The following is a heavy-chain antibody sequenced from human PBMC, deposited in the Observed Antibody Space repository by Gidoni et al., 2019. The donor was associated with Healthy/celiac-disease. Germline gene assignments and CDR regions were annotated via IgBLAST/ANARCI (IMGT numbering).Heavy chain of an antibody. CDR2: IYTSGST. D-gene: IGHD2-2*01. CDR1: GGSISSGSYY. CDR3: ARAPTLCSSTSCSFDY. J-gene: IGHJ4*02. V-gene: IGHV4-61*02. Sequence: QVQLQESGPGLVKPSQTLSLTCPVSGGSISSGSYYWSWIRQPAGKGLEWIGRIYTSGSTNYNPYLKSRVTISVDTSKNQFSLKLSSVTAADTAVYYCARAPTLCSSTSCSFDYWGQGTLVTVSS.